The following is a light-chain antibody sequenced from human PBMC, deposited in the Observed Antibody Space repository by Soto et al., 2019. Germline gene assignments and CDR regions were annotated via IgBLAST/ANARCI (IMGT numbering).Light chain of an antibody. Sequence: EIVLTQSPGTLSLSPGERVTLSCRASQSVSSSYLAWYQQKPGQAPRLLIYDASSRATGIPDRFSGSGSETDFTLTISRLEPEDFAVYYCQQYGSSRTFGQGTKLEIK. J-gene: IGKJ2*01. CDR1: QSVSSSY. V-gene: IGKV3-20*01. CDR2: DAS. CDR3: QQYGSSRT.